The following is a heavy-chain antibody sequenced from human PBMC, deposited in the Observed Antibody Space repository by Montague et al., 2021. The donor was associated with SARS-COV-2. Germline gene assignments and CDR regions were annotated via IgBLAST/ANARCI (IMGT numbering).Heavy chain of an antibody. D-gene: IGHD3-22*01. J-gene: IGHJ4*02. CDR2: IFRSGDS. CDR1: GDSISNSNW. V-gene: IGHV4-4*02. CDR3: VRGGTMTVVVFDY. Sequence: SETLSLTCTVSGDSISNSNWWTWVRQSPGRGLEWIGEIFRSGDSNYNPSLKSRVTMSVDMSRNQFSLSLSSVTAADTAIYYCVRGGTMTVVVFDYWGQGTLVTVSS.